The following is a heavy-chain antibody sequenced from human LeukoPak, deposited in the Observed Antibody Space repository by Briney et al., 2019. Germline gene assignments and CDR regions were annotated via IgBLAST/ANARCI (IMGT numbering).Heavy chain of an antibody. CDR1: GFTFNSYA. D-gene: IGHD6-13*01. J-gene: IGHJ4*02. Sequence: SGGSLRLSCAASGFTFNSYAMSWVRQAPGKGLEWVSAFSGSGGSTYYADSVKGRFTISRDNSKNTLYLQMNSLRAEDTALYYCAKRHSSSWYFWGQGTLVTVSS. CDR2: FSGSGGST. V-gene: IGHV3-23*01. CDR3: AKRHSSSWYF.